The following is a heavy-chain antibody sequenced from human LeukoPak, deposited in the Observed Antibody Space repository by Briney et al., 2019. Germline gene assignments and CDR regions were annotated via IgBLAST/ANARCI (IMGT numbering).Heavy chain of an antibody. CDR2: IYYSGST. Sequence: SETLSLTCTASGGSISSYYWSWIRQPPGKGLEWIGYIYYSGSTNYDPSLKSRVTISVDTSKNQFSLKLSSVAAADTAVYYCARLYFDWPDWYFDLWGRGTLVTVSS. V-gene: IGHV4-59*01. CDR3: ARLYFDWPDWYFDL. CDR1: GGSISSYY. J-gene: IGHJ2*01. D-gene: IGHD3-9*01.